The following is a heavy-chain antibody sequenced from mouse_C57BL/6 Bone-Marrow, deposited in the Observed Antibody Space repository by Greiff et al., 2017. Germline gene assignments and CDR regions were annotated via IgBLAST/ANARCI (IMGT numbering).Heavy chain of an antibody. CDR2: IDPSDSYT. CDR1: GYTFTSYW. CDR3: ARHSSWYWFSY. Sequence: QVQLQQPGAELVMPGASVKLSCKASGYTFTSYWMHWVKQRPGRGLEWIGEIDPSDSYTNYNQKFKGKSTLTVDKSSSTAYMQLSSLTSEDSAVYDCARHSSWYWFSYWGQGTLVTVAA. J-gene: IGHJ3*01. V-gene: IGHV1-69*01. D-gene: IGHD3-1*01.